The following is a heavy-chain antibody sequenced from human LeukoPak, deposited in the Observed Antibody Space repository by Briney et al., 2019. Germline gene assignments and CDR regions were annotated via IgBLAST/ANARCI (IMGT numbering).Heavy chain of an antibody. CDR1: GYTFSSHG. V-gene: IGHV1-18*01. D-gene: IGHD1-26*01. J-gene: IGHJ4*02. Sequence: ASVKVSCKASGYTFSSHGISWVRQAPGQGLECMGWISAYNGNTIHAQKLQGRVTMTTDTSTSIAYMELRGLRSDDTAVYYCARSEGHISGDFDYWGQGTLVAVSS. CDR3: ARSEGHISGDFDY. CDR2: ISAYNGNT.